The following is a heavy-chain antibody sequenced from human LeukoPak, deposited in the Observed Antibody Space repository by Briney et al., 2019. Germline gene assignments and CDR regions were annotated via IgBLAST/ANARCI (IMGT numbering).Heavy chain of an antibody. CDR1: GGSVSSGSYY. V-gene: IGHV4-61*01. J-gene: IGHJ4*02. CDR3: AKDFVAAAGRFDY. D-gene: IGHD6-13*01. Sequence: SETLSLTRTVSGGSVSSGSYYWSWIRQSPGKGLEWIGNIYYSGSTNYNPSLRSRVTMSVDTSKNQFSLKLSSVTAADTAIYYCAKDFVAAAGRFDYWGQGALVTVSS. CDR2: IYYSGST.